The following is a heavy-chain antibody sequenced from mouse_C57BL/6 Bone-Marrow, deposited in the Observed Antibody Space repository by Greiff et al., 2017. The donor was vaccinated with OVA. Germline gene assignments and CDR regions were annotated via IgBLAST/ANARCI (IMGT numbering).Heavy chain of an antibody. J-gene: IGHJ4*01. V-gene: IGHV1-64*01. CDR3: ASEIYYDCDPDAVDY. Sequence: VQLQQSGAELVKPGASVKLSCKASGYTFTSYWMHWVQQRPGQGLEWIGMIHPDSGSTNYNDKFKSKATLSVDKSNSTAYMQLSILSSEYTAVYYCASEIYYDCDPDAVDYWGQGTSVTVSS. CDR1: GYTFTSYW. CDR2: IHPDSGST. D-gene: IGHD2-4*01.